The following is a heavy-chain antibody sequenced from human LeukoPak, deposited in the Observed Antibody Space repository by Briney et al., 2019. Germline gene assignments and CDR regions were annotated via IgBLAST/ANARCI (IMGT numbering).Heavy chain of an antibody. CDR1: GFTFSNYA. CDR2: ISGSGGRT. CDR3: AKARFGELLSWFDP. D-gene: IGHD3-10*01. Sequence: GGSLRLSCAASGFTFSNYAMSWVRQAPGKGLEWVSVISGSGGRTFLADSVKGRFTISRDNSRDTVYLQMNSLRAEDTAVYYCAKARFGELLSWFDPWGQGTLVTVSS. V-gene: IGHV3-23*01. J-gene: IGHJ5*02.